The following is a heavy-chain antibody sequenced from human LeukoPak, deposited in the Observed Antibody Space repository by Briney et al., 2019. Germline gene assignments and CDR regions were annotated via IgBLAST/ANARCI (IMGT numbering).Heavy chain of an antibody. Sequence: PSETLSLTCTVSGGSISSGSDYWSWIRQPAGKGLEWIGHIDTSGGTNYNPSLKSRVTISVDTSKNQFSLKLSSVTAADTAVYYCARRKGYVGWFDPWGQGTLVTVSS. CDR2: IDTSGGT. CDR1: GGSISSGSDY. CDR3: ARRKGYVGWFDP. D-gene: IGHD1-1*01. V-gene: IGHV4-61*09. J-gene: IGHJ5*02.